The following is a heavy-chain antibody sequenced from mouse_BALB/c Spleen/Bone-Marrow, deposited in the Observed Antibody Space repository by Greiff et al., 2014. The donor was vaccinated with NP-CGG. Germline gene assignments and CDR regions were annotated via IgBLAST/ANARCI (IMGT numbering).Heavy chain of an antibody. CDR3: ARNYYCGRDY. V-gene: IGHV1-7*01. CDR1: GYTFTNYW. CDR2: INPSTGYT. J-gene: IGHJ2*01. D-gene: IGHD1-1*01. Sequence: VQLQQSGAELAKPGASVKMSCKASGYTFTNYWMHWVKQRPGQGLEWIGYINPSTGYTEYNQKFNDKATLTADKSSSTAYMQLRSLTSEDAAVYNSARNYYCGRDYWGQGTPLTVSS.